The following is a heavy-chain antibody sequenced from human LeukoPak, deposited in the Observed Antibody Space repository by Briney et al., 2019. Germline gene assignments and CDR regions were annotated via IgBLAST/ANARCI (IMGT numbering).Heavy chain of an antibody. CDR2: ISSSSSYI. V-gene: IGHV3-21*01. CDR3: AREDSSGYYYVGY. CDR1: GFTFSSYS. Sequence: PGGSLRLSCAASGFTFSSYSMNWVRQAPGKGLGWVSSISSSSSYIYYADSVKGRFTISRDNAKNSLYLQMNSLRAEDTAVYYCAREDSSGYYYVGYWGQGTLVTVSS. D-gene: IGHD3-22*01. J-gene: IGHJ4*02.